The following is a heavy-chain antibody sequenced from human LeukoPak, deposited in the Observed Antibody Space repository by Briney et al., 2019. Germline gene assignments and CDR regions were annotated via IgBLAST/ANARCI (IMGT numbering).Heavy chain of an antibody. J-gene: IGHJ4*02. V-gene: IGHV5-51*01. CDR2: IDPVDSDT. CDR3: ARRTRYNPFSPVGY. CDR1: GYSFTSYS. Sequence: GESLKIPCQGSGYSFTSYSITWVRHIPEKVLKWMGLIDPVDSDTRHTPSFQGQVTLSADKSISTAYLQLTSLKGPDTAVSYYARRTRYNPFSPVGYWGKGNLVTVSS. D-gene: IGHD1-14*01.